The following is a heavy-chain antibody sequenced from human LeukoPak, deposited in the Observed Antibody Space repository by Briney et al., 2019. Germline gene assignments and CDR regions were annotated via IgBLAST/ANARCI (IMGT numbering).Heavy chain of an antibody. J-gene: IGHJ4*02. CDR1: GFTFGDYA. Sequence: PGGSLRLFCTASGFTFGDYAMSWVRQAPGKGLEWVGFIRSKAYGGTTEYAASVKGRFTISRDDSKSIAYLQMNSLKTEDTAVYYCTRITIVRRAFDYWGQGTLVTVSS. D-gene: IGHD3-10*01. V-gene: IGHV3-49*04. CDR2: IRSKAYGGTT. CDR3: TRITIVRRAFDY.